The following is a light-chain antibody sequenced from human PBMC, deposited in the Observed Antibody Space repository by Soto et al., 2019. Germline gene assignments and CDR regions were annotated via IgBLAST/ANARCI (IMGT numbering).Light chain of an antibody. J-gene: IGKJ4*01. CDR2: FAY. CDR1: DDIGIW. CDR3: HQANSFPLT. Sequence: DIQMTQSPSSVSASVGDRVTINCRASDDIGIWLAWYQQKPGRAPKLLIYFAYMKENGVPPRFSGSGSGTDFSLTISSLQPYDFATYFCHQANSFPLTFGGGA. V-gene: IGKV1-12*01.